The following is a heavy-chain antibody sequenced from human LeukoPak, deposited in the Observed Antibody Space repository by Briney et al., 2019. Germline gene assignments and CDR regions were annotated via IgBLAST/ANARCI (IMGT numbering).Heavy chain of an antibody. V-gene: IGHV3-23*01. Sequence: GGSLRLSCAASGFTFSTYAMSWVRQDPEKGLEWVSVISSSGGSTYYADSVRGRFTISRDNSKNTLYLQMNSLRAEDTAVYYCAKHLEVATIMSAFDMWGQGTMVTVSS. CDR1: GFTFSTYA. D-gene: IGHD5-12*01. CDR2: ISSSGGST. CDR3: AKHLEVATIMSAFDM. J-gene: IGHJ3*02.